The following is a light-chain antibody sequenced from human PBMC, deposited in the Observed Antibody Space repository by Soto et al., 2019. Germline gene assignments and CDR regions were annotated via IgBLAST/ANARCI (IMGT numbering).Light chain of an antibody. Sequence: DIQMTQSPSTLSASAGDRVTITCRASQSISTWLAWYQQRPGKAPNLLIYQASSLESGVSSRFSGSGSGTDFTLTISSLQPEDFATYYCQQYNTDPYTFDQGTKLEIK. V-gene: IGKV1-5*03. CDR2: QAS. J-gene: IGKJ2*01. CDR3: QQYNTDPYT. CDR1: QSISTW.